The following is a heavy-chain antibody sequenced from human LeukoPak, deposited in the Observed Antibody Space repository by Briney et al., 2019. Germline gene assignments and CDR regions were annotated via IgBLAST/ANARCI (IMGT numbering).Heavy chain of an antibody. CDR3: ARDRGENYYYYMDV. D-gene: IGHD3-10*01. V-gene: IGHV1-69*06. CDR2: IIPIFGTA. CDR1: GGTFSSYA. Sequence: ASVKVSCKASGGTFSSYAISWVRQAPGQGLEWMGGIIPIFGTANYAQKFQGRVTITADKSTSTAYMELSSLRSEDTAVYYCARDRGENYYYYMDVWGEGTTVTVSS. J-gene: IGHJ6*03.